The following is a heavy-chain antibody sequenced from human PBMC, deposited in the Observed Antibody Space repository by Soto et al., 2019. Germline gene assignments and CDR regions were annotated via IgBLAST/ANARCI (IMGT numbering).Heavy chain of an antibody. D-gene: IGHD3-10*01. CDR1: GGIFNRYG. CDR2: INPLLGST. V-gene: IGHV1-69*11. J-gene: IGHJ5*02. CDR3: AKIRGGVYST. Sequence: QVHLVQSGAEVEKPGSSVKVSCNPSGGIFNRYGISWVRQGPGQGLQWMGGINPLLGSTNYAEKFRGRLTITADDSRTTVFMELNNLRPEDTATYFCAKIRGGVYSTWGQGTLVTVSS.